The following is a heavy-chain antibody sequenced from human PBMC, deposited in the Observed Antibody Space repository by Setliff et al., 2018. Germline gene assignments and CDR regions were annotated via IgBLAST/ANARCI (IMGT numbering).Heavy chain of an antibody. CDR3: ATSDWYAAFDH. Sequence: PGGSLRLSCAASGLDFSDAWLSWVRQAPGKGLEWVAVIWYDGSNKYYADSVKGRFTISRDNARNSVYLQMNSLRAEDAAVYYCATSDWYAAFDHWGQGTLVTVSS. J-gene: IGHJ4*02. CDR1: GLDFSDAW. D-gene: IGHD6-19*01. CDR2: IWYDGSNK. V-gene: IGHV3-33*03.